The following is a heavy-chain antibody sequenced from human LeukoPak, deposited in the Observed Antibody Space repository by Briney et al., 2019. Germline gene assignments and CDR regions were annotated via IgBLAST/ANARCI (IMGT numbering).Heavy chain of an antibody. D-gene: IGHD2-15*01. V-gene: IGHV3-7*01. CDR3: ARDSEVVVGGSSWFDP. CDR1: GFTFITYW. CDR2: IKQDGSEK. J-gene: IGHJ5*02. Sequence: GGSLRLSCAASGFTFITYWMSWVRQAPGKGLEWVANIKQDGSEKYYVDSVKGRFTISRDNAKKSLYLQMNSLRAEDTAVYYCARDSEVVVGGSSWFDPWGQGTLVTVSS.